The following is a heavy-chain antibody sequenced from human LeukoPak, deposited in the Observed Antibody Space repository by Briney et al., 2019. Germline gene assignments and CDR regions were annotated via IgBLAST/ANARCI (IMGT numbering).Heavy chain of an antibody. Sequence: PGGSLRLSCAASGFTFSSYAMSWVRQAPGKGLEWVSAISGSGGSTYYADSVKGRFTISRDNSKNTLYLQMNSLRAEDTAVYYCAKDSFDSSGWYSERGFDYWGQGTLVTVSS. D-gene: IGHD6-19*01. CDR2: ISGSGGST. V-gene: IGHV3-23*01. J-gene: IGHJ4*02. CDR1: GFTFSSYA. CDR3: AKDSFDSSGWYSERGFDY.